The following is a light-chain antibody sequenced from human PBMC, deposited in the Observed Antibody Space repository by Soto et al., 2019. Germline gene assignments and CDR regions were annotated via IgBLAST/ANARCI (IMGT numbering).Light chain of an antibody. CDR3: QSYDSSLSGVV. CDR2: GNS. V-gene: IGLV1-40*01. J-gene: IGLJ2*01. CDR1: SSNIGAGYD. Sequence: QSVLTQPPSVSGAPGQRVTIACTGSSSNIGAGYDVHWYQQLPGTAPELLIHGNSNRPSRVPDRFSGSKSGTSAPLAITGVEAADEADYYCQSYDSSLSGVVFGGGTKLTVL.